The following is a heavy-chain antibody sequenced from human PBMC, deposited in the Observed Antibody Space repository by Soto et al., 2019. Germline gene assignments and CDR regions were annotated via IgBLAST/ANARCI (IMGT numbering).Heavy chain of an antibody. V-gene: IGHV1-8*01. Sequence: ASVKVSCKASGDTFTSFDINWVRQATGQGLEWMGWMNPNSGNTGYARKFQGRVTMTRNTSISTAYMELSSLRSEDTAVYYCARLGTVTTTLKNDAFDIWGQGTMVTVSS. D-gene: IGHD4-17*01. J-gene: IGHJ3*02. CDR2: MNPNSGNT. CDR3: ARLGTVTTTLKNDAFDI. CDR1: GDTFTSFD.